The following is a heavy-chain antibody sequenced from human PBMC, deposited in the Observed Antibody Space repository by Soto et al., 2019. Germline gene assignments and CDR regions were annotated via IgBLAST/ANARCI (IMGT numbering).Heavy chain of an antibody. D-gene: IGHD3-10*01. Sequence: SGPTLVNPTLTLTLTCTFSGFSLSTSGVGVGWIRQPPGKALEWLALIYWNDDKRYSPSLKSRLTITKDTSKNQVVLTMTNMDPVDTATYYCAHRPSRDYYGSGSHYMRFGRLDPWGQGTLVTVSS. CDR2: IYWNDDK. CDR3: AHRPSRDYYGSGSHYMRFGRLDP. V-gene: IGHV2-5*01. CDR1: GFSLSTSGVG. J-gene: IGHJ5*02.